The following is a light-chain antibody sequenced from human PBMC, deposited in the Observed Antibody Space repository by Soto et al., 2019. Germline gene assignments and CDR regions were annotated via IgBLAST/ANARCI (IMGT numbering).Light chain of an antibody. V-gene: IGLV1-44*01. CDR1: SSNIGSNT. CDR2: NNN. J-gene: IGLJ2*01. CDR3: AAWDDSLNVVL. Sequence: QPVLTQPPSASGTPGQRVTMSCSGSSSNIGSNTVNWYQQLPGTAPKLLIYNNNRRPSGVPDRFSGSKSGTSASLAISGLQSEDEADYYCAAWDDSLNVVLFGGGTKLTVL.